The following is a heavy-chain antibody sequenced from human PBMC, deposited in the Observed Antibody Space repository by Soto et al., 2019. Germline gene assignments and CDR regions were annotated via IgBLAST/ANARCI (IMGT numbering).Heavy chain of an antibody. V-gene: IGHV3-23*01. J-gene: IGHJ2*01. CDR2: IHGGGGAT. CDR3: AKFTAHPVVYWSLDL. D-gene: IGHD2-15*01. CDR1: GFTFSAYA. Sequence: EVQLLESGGGVVQPGGSLRLSCAASGFTFSAYAMSWVRQAPGKGLEWVSTIHGGGGATHYADSVKGRFTISRDDSKNPLYAQMNSLRAEATAVYYCAKFTAHPVVYWSLDLWGRGTVVTVSS.